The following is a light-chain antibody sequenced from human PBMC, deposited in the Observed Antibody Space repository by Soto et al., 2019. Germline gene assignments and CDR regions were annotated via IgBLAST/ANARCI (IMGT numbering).Light chain of an antibody. CDR2: EVS. Sequence: QSALTQAASVSGCPGQSITISCTGTSSDVGSYNYVSWYQLHPGKAPKLMIYEVSNRPSGVSNRFSGSKSGDTASLTISGLQAEDEADYYCSSYTTRTTLYVFGTGTKVTVL. J-gene: IGLJ1*01. CDR1: SSDVGSYNY. CDR3: SSYTTRTTLYV. V-gene: IGLV2-14*01.